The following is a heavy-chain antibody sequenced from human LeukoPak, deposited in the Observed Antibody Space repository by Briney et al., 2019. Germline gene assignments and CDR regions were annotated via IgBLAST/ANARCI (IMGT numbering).Heavy chain of an antibody. J-gene: IGHJ4*02. CDR2: ISGSGGST. CDR1: GFTFSSYA. D-gene: IGHD2-2*01. CDR3: AKVLRVVPAAAFDY. Sequence: GGSLRLSCAASGFTFSSYAMSWVRQAPGRGLEWVSAISGSGGSTYYADSVKGRFTISRDNSKNTLYLQMNSLRAEDTAVYYCAKVLRVVPAAAFDYWGQGTLVTVSS. V-gene: IGHV3-23*01.